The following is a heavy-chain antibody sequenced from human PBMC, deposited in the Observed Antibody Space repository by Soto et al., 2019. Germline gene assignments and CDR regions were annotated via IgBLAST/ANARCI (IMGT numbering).Heavy chain of an antibody. CDR1: GFTFSSYS. V-gene: IGHV3-48*01. CDR2: ISSSSSTI. D-gene: IGHD5-18*01. J-gene: IGHJ6*02. CDR3: ARRTIQLWPRMDV. Sequence: PGGSLRLSCEASGFTFSSYSMNWVRQAPGKGLEWVSYISSSSSTIYYADSVKGRFTISRDNAKNSLYLQMNSLRAEDTAVYYCARRTIQLWPRMDVWGQGTTVTVSS.